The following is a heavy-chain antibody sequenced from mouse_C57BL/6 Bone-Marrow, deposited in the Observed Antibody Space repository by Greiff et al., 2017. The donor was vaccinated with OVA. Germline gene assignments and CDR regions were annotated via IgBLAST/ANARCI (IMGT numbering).Heavy chain of an antibody. CDR3: ARQLRLRRFAY. CDR2: IYPRSGNT. V-gene: IGHV1-81*01. CDR1: GYTFTSYG. J-gene: IGHJ3*01. D-gene: IGHD3-2*02. Sequence: QVHVKQSGAELARPGASVKLSCKASGYTFTSYGISWVKQRTGQGLEWIGEIYPRSGNTYYNEKFKGKATLTADKSSSTAYMELRSLTSEDSAVYFCARQLRLRRFAYWGQGTLVTVSA.